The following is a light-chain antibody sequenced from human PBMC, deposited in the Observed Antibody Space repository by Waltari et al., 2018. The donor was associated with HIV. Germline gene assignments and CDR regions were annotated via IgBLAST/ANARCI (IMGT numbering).Light chain of an antibody. V-gene: IGLV1-47*01. CDR3: AAWDDSLSGYV. CDR1: SSSIGSNH. CDR2: RNN. Sequence: QSVLTQPPSASGTPGQRVTISCSGSSSSIGSNHVYRYQQLPGTAPKLLIYRNNQRPSGVPDRFSGSKSGTSASLAISGLRSEDEADYYCAAWDDSLSGYVFGTGTKVTVL. J-gene: IGLJ1*01.